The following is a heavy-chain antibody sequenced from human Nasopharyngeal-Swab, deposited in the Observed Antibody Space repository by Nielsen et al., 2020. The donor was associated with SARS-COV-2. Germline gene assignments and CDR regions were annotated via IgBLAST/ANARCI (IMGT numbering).Heavy chain of an antibody. CDR1: GFTFSSYA. Sequence: SLKISCATSGFTFSSYAMHWVRQAPGKGLEWVSGISWNSGSIGYADSVKGRITISRDNAKNSLYLQMNSLRAEDTALYYCAKLESSSLSYWGQGTLVTVSS. V-gene: IGHV3-9*01. CDR2: ISWNSGSI. CDR3: AKLESSSLSY. D-gene: IGHD6-13*01. J-gene: IGHJ4*02.